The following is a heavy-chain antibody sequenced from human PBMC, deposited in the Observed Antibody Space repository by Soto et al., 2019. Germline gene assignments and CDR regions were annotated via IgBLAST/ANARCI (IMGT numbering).Heavy chain of an antibody. CDR2: IYHSGST. D-gene: IGHD3-9*01. CDR3: ARDLYYDILTGLNWFDP. Sequence: SETLSLTCAVSGYSISSGYYWGWIRRPPGKGLEWIGSIYHSGSTYYNPSLKSRVTISVDTSKNQFSLKLSSVTAADTAVYYCARDLYYDILTGLNWFDPWGQGTLVTVSS. CDR1: GYSISSGYY. V-gene: IGHV4-38-2*02. J-gene: IGHJ5*02.